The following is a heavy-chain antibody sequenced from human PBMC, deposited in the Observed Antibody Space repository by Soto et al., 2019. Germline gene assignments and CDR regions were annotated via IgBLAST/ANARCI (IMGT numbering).Heavy chain of an antibody. CDR1: GGTFSSYA. CDR2: IIPIFGTA. D-gene: IGHD2-2*01. Sequence: QVQLVQSGAEVKKPGSSVKVSCKASGGTFSSYAISWVRQAPGQGLEWMGGIIPIFGTANYEKKFQGRVTITADESTSTAYMELSSLRSEDTAVYYCAMWELGYCISTSCYGPYYYGMDVWGQGTTVTVSS. V-gene: IGHV1-69*12. CDR3: AMWELGYCISTSCYGPYYYGMDV. J-gene: IGHJ6*02.